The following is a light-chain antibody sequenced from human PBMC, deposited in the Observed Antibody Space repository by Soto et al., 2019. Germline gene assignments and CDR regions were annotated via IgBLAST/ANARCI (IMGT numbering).Light chain of an antibody. CDR1: QSISSW. CDR2: DAS. Sequence: DIQMTQSPSTLSASVGDRVTITCRASQSISSWVAWYQQKPGKAPKLLIYDASSLESGVPSRFSGSGSGPEFTLTISSLQPDDFATYYCQQYNSYSTPYTFGQGTNLEIK. CDR3: QQYNSYSTPYT. V-gene: IGKV1-5*01. J-gene: IGKJ2*01.